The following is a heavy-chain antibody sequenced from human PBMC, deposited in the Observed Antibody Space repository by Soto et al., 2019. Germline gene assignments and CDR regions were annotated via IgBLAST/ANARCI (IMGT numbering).Heavy chain of an antibody. CDR3: AVIAEVGPDNDAFDI. V-gene: IGHV1-46*03. Sequence: GASVKVSCKASRYTFSNYYMHWVRQAPGQGLEWMGRINPSGGRTTYAQKFQGRVTMARDTSTSTVYMELSSLRSEDTAVYYCAVIAEVGPDNDAFDIWGQGTMVTVSS. CDR1: RYTFSNYY. D-gene: IGHD6-13*01. CDR2: INPSGGRT. J-gene: IGHJ3*02.